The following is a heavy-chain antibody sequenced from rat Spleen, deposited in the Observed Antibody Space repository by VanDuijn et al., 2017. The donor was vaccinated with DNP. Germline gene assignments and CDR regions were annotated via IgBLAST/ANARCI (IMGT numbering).Heavy chain of an antibody. Sequence: EVQLVESGGGSVQPGSPLKLSCAASGFSFRSNWLNWIRQAPGKGLEWVATISYDGSSTYYRDSVKGRFTISRDNAKSTLYLQMDSLRSEDTATYYCVGRHHLTRGPFDYWGQGVTVTVAS. CDR1: GFSFRSNW. D-gene: IGHD1-4*01. CDR3: VGRHHLTRGPFDY. J-gene: IGHJ2*01. V-gene: IGHV5-29*01. CDR2: ISYDGSST.